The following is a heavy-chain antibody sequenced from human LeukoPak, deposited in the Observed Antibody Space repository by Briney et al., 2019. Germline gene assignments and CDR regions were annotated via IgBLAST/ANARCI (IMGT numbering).Heavy chain of an antibody. J-gene: IGHJ4*02. CDR2: IYSGGST. CDR3: AREGYSSYYFDY. V-gene: IGHV3-66*02. D-gene: IGHD2-15*01. CDR1: GFTLSSNY. Sequence: GGSLRLSCAASGFTLSSNYMSWVRQAPGKGLEWVSVIYSGGSTYYADSVKGRFTISRDNSKNTLYLQMNSLRAEDTAVYYCAREGYSSYYFDYWGQGTLVTVSS.